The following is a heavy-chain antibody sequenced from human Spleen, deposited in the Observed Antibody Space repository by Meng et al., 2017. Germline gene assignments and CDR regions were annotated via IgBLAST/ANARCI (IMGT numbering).Heavy chain of an antibody. Sequence: GESLKISCAASGFTFSSYEMNWVRQAPGKGLEWVSYISSSGSTIYYPDSVKGRFTISRDNAKKSLYLQMNSMRAEYTAVYYCARADYYDRSGEISWGQGTLVTVSS. CDR1: GFTFSSYE. J-gene: IGHJ5*02. CDR2: ISSSGSTI. D-gene: IGHD3-22*01. V-gene: IGHV3-48*03. CDR3: ARADYYDRSGEIS.